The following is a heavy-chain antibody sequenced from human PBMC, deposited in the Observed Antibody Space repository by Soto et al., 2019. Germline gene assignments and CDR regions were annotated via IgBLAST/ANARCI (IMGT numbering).Heavy chain of an antibody. Sequence: QVQLVESGGGVVQPGRSLRLSCAASGFTFRSYGTHWVRQAPGKGLEWVALMSFDGSNKYYADSVRGPFTISSDNSKSTLYLQMDILRPEDTAVYYCAKEFGWELQLSHPYYNSGMDVWGQGTTVTVSS. J-gene: IGHJ6*02. D-gene: IGHD1-1*01. CDR1: GFTFRSYG. CDR3: AKEFGWELQLSHPYYNSGMDV. CDR2: MSFDGSNK. V-gene: IGHV3-30*18.